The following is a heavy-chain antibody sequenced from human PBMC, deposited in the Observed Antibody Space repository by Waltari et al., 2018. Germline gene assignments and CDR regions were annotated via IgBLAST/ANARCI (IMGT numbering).Heavy chain of an antibody. V-gene: IGHV3-7*04. CDR2: IKEDGTEE. CDR3: ARVSKGIHFDY. CDR1: GFTFVNYW. J-gene: IGHJ4*02. Sequence: VQLVESGGGLVQPGGSLRLSCTASGFTFVNYWMSWVRQAPGKGLQWVAYIKEDGTEESYLDSLKGRFTISRDDAKNSLHLQMNSLRVEDTAIYYCARVSKGIHFDYWGQGTLVTVSS.